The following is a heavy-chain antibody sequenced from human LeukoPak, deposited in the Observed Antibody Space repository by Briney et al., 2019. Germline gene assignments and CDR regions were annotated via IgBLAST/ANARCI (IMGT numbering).Heavy chain of an antibody. CDR2: IYYSGST. CDR1: GFTFTTFA. Sequence: GSLRLSCAACGFTFTTFAMSWVRQGPGKGLEWIGYIYYSGSTNYNPSLKSRVTISVDTSKNRFSLKLSSVTGADTAVYYCARSITSTGTGDYWGQGTLVTVSS. J-gene: IGHJ4*02. V-gene: IGHV4-59*01. D-gene: IGHD4-17*01. CDR3: ARSITSTGTGDY.